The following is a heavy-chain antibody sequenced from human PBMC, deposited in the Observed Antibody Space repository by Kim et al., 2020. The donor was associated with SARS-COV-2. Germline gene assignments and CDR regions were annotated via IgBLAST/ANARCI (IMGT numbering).Heavy chain of an antibody. CDR3: ARSRFNGMEV. Sequence: GGSLRLSCVASGFTLSNYWMHWVRQAPGKGLVWVSRINSDESYSNYADSVKGRFTVSRDNAQNTLYLQMNSLRVEDTAVYYCARSRFNGMEVWGQGTTVAVSS. V-gene: IGHV3-74*01. J-gene: IGHJ6*02. CDR2: INSDESYS. CDR1: GFTLSNYW.